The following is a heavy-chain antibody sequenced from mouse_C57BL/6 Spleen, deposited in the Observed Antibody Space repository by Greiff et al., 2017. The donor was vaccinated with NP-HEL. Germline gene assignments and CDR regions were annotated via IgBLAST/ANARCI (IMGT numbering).Heavy chain of an antibody. Sequence: VQLQQSGTVLARPGASVKMSCKTSGYTFTSYWMHWVKQRPGQGLEWIGAIYPGNSDTSYNQKFKGKAKLNAVTSASTAYMELISLTTEDSAVYYCTCSHYYGRSLYAMDYWGQGTSVTVSS. CDR3: TCSHYYGRSLYAMDY. CDR2: IYPGNSDT. CDR1: GYTFTSYW. V-gene: IGHV1-5*01. J-gene: IGHJ4*01. D-gene: IGHD1-1*01.